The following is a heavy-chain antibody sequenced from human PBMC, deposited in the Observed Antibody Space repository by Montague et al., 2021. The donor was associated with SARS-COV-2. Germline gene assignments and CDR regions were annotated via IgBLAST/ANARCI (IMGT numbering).Heavy chain of an antibody. D-gene: IGHD3-10*01. Sequence: SETLSLTCAVSGVSFTGYYWSWIRQPPGKGLEWIGEVNHNESTNYNPSLKSRVAISVDTSKNQFSLRLSSVTAADTAVYYCAGGRTLNILCFRVLWGVCYWGQGTLVTVSS. V-gene: IGHV4-34*01. J-gene: IGHJ4*02. CDR2: VNHNEST. CDR1: GVSFTGYY. CDR3: AGGRTLNILCFRVLWGVCY.